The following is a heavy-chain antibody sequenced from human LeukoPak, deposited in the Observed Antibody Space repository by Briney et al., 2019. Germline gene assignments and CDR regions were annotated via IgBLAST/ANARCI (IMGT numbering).Heavy chain of an antibody. CDR2: ISYDGSKK. J-gene: IGHJ4*02. Sequence: PGGSLRLSCAASGFTFSSFAMHWVRQAPGKGLEWVAVISYDGSKKYYTDSVKGRSTISRDNSKNAVYLQMNSLRAEDTAVYYCGRGWNLTLWADCWGQGTLVTVSS. CDR1: GFTFSSFA. D-gene: IGHD1-1*01. CDR3: GRGWNLTLWADC. V-gene: IGHV3-30*04.